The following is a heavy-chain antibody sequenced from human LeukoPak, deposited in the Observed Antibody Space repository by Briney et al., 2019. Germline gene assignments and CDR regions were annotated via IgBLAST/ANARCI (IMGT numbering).Heavy chain of an antibody. V-gene: IGHV3-23*01. J-gene: IGHJ6*03. CDR1: GFTFSSYA. Sequence: PGGSLRLSCAASGFTFSSYAMSWVRQAPGKGLEWVSAISGSGGSTYYADSVKGRFTISRDNSKNTLYLQMNSLRAEDTAVYFCARDLYSYGRSGYAPWEHNYYYYYMDVWGKGTTVTVSS. CDR2: ISGSGGST. D-gene: IGHD3-22*01. CDR3: ARDLYSYGRSGYAPWEHNYYYYYMDV.